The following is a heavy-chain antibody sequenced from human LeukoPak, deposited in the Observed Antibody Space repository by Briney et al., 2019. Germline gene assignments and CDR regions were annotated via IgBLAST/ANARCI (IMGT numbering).Heavy chain of an antibody. J-gene: IGHJ3*02. Sequence: GSLRLSCAASGFTFSSYAMHWVRQAPGKGLEWLAVISYDGSNKYYADSVKGRFTISRDNSKNTLYLQMNSLRAEDTAVYHCARMIEVPPSETDIWGQGTMVTVSS. CDR2: ISYDGSNK. CDR1: GFTFSSYA. CDR3: ARMIEVPPSETDI. V-gene: IGHV3-30*04. D-gene: IGHD3-22*01.